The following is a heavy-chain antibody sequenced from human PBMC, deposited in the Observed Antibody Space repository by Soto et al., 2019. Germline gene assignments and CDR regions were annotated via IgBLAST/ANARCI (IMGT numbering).Heavy chain of an antibody. CDR3: ARGGLGYCSGCSCYSAELSRYYYGMDV. D-gene: IGHD2-15*01. J-gene: IGHJ6*02. CDR1: GGSISSGGYY. V-gene: IGHV4-31*03. Sequence: QVQLQESGPGLVKPSQTLSLTCTVSGGSISSGGYYWSWIRQHPGKGLEWIGYIYYSGATYYNPSLKGRVTISVDTSKNQFSLKLSSVTAADTAVYYCARGGLGYCSGCSCYSAELSRYYYGMDVWGQGTTVTVSS. CDR2: IYYSGAT.